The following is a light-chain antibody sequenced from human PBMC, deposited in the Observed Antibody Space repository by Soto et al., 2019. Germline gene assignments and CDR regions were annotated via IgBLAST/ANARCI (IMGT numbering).Light chain of an antibody. V-gene: IGLV1-40*01. Sequence: QSVLTQPPSVSGAPGQRVTISCTGSSSNIGAGYDVHWYQQLPGTAPKLLIYGNSNRPSGVPDRFSGSKSGTSASLAITGLRAEDGADYYCQSYDSSRSGWVFGGGTKLTVL. J-gene: IGLJ3*02. CDR1: SSNIGAGYD. CDR3: QSYDSSRSGWV. CDR2: GNS.